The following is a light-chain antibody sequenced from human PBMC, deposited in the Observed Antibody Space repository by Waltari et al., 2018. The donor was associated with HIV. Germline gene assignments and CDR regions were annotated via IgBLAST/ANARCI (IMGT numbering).Light chain of an antibody. CDR2: YKSDSDK. CDR1: SATNVGTYS. CDR3: MIWHSSAWV. J-gene: IGLJ3*02. V-gene: IGLV5-45*03. Sequence: VLTQPSSLSATPAASASLTCTLRSATNVGTYSIYSYQQNPGSPPQYLLRYKSDSDKQQGSGFPSRFSGSKDASANAGILLISGLQSEDEADYYCMIWHSSAWVFGGGTKLTVL.